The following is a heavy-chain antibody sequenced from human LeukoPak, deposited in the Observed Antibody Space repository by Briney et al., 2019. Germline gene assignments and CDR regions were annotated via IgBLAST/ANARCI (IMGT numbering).Heavy chain of an antibody. V-gene: IGHV3-53*04. CDR3: ARVREYYDILTGYYPDAFDI. D-gene: IGHD3-9*01. J-gene: IGHJ3*02. CDR2: IYSGGST. Sequence: GGSLRLSCAASGFTVSSNYMSWVRQAPGKGLEWVSVIYSGGSTYYADSVRGRFTISRHNSKNTLYLQMNSLRAEDTAVYYCARVREYYDILTGYYPDAFDIWGQGTMVTVSS. CDR1: GFTVSSNY.